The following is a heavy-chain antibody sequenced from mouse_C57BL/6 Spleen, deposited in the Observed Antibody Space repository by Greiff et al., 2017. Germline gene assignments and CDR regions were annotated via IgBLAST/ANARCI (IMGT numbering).Heavy chain of an antibody. D-gene: IGHD2-3*01. Sequence: VKLMESGAELVKPGASVKISCKASGYAFSSYWMNWVKQRPGKGLEWIGQIYPGDGDTNYNGKFKGKATLTADKSSSTAYMQLSSLASEDSAVYFCANYDGYMFAYWGQGTLVTVSA. CDR3: ANYDGYMFAY. V-gene: IGHV1-80*01. J-gene: IGHJ3*01. CDR1: GYAFSSYW. CDR2: IYPGDGDT.